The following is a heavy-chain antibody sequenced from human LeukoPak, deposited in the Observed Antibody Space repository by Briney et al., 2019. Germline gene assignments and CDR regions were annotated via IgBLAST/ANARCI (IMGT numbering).Heavy chain of an antibody. Sequence: GGSLRLSCAASGFTFSSYAMSWVRQAPGKGLEWVASISDSGGRTYHADSVKGRFTVSRDNSKNTLFLQMNSLKTEDTAVYYCTGNYYGSGSYADLDYWGQGTLVTVSS. J-gene: IGHJ4*02. CDR1: GFTFSSYA. CDR3: TGNYYGSGSYADLDY. D-gene: IGHD3-10*01. CDR2: ISDSGGRT. V-gene: IGHV3-23*01.